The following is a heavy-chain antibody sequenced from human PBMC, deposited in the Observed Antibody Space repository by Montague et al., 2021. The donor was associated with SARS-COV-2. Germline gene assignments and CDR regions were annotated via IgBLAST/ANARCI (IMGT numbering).Heavy chain of an antibody. CDR2: IYTTGRT. Sequence: TLSLTCTVSGGSISSGSYDWSWIRQPAGKGLEWIGRIYTTGRTNYNPSLKSRVTISVDTSKNQFSLKLSSVTAADTAAYHCASERAYDYGSGTYPGGFDIWGQGTMVTVSS. CDR1: GGSISSGSYD. CDR3: ASERAYDYGSGTYPGGFDI. V-gene: IGHV4-61*02. J-gene: IGHJ3*02. D-gene: IGHD3-10*01.